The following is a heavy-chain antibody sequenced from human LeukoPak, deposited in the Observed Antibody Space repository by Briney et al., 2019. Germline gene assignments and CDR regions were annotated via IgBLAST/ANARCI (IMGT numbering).Heavy chain of an antibody. J-gene: IGHJ4*02. CDR1: GGSISSYY. CDR2: MYLSGTT. Sequence: PSETLSLTCTVSGGSISSYYWSWVRQPPGKGLEWIGEMYLSGTTHSNPSVRSRVTISIDKSKNQFFLNLSSVTAADTAVYYCAGLVGRYSSGLYYYYFDYWGQGTLVTVSS. V-gene: IGHV4-59*12. CDR3: AGLVGRYSSGLYYYYFDY. D-gene: IGHD3-22*01.